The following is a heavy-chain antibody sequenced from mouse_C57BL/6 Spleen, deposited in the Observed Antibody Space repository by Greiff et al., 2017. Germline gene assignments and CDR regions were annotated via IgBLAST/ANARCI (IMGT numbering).Heavy chain of an antibody. CDR2: IYPGDGDT. CDR3: ARSGYDYGGGYFDV. V-gene: IGHV1-80*01. Sequence: VQLQESGAELVKPGASVKISCKASGYAFSSYWMNWVKQRPGKGLEWIGQIYPGDGDTNYNGKFKGKATLTADKSSSTAYMQLSSLTSEDSAVYFCARSGYDYGGGYFDVWGTGTTVTVSS. CDR1: GYAFSSYW. D-gene: IGHD2-4*01. J-gene: IGHJ1*03.